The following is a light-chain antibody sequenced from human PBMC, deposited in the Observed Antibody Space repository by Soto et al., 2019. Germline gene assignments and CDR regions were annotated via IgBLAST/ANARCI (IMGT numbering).Light chain of an antibody. Sequence: ETVLTQSPATLSVSPGARATLSCRASQSVSNKLGWYQQKPGQPPRLLIYDASTRATGIPASFSASGSGSDFTLTISSLQSEDFAVYYCQQYNNWPFTFGGGTKVDIK. CDR3: QQYNNWPFT. CDR1: QSVSNK. V-gene: IGKV3-15*01. CDR2: DAS. J-gene: IGKJ4*01.